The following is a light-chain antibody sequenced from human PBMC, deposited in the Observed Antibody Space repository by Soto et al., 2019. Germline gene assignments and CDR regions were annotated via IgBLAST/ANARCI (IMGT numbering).Light chain of an antibody. J-gene: IGKJ4*01. CDR2: EAS. V-gene: IGKV3-20*01. CDR3: QHYGSSPVS. Sequence: DIVLTQSPGTLSLSPGERGTLSCRASPSVPNNYLASYQQKPGQAPSLLIYEASTRATGIPDRFSGSGFGADFTLTISSLEPEDFAMYYCQHYGSSPVSFGGGTKVEVK. CDR1: PSVPNNY.